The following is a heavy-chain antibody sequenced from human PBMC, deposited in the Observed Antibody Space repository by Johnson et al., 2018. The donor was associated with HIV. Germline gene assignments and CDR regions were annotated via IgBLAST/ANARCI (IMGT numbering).Heavy chain of an antibody. D-gene: IGHD2-15*01. CDR2: IRSDGSNE. CDR1: GFTFSSYG. CDR3: ARAVCRGGRCYSHDAFDI. V-gene: IGHV3-30*02. Sequence: QVQLVESGGGVVQPGGSLRLSCAASGFTFSSYGMHWVRQAPGKGLEWVAFIRSDGSNEYYADSVKGRFTVSREDAKNSLYLQMNSLRAGDTALYYCARAVCRGGRCYSHDAFDIWGQGTTVTVSS. J-gene: IGHJ3*02.